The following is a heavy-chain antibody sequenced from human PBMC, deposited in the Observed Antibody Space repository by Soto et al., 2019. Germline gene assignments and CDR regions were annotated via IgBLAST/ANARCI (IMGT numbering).Heavy chain of an antibody. D-gene: IGHD2-21*01. V-gene: IGHV3-21*01. J-gene: IGHJ6*03. CDR3: ARAGEHTYYYYYMDV. CDR1: GFTFSSYS. CDR2: ISSSSSYI. Sequence: EVQLVESGGGLVKPGGSLRLSCAASGFTFSSYSMNWVRQAPGKGLEWVSSISSSSSYIYYADSVKGRFTISRDNAKNSLYLQMNSLRAEDTAVYYCARAGEHTYYYYYMDVWGKGTTVTVSS.